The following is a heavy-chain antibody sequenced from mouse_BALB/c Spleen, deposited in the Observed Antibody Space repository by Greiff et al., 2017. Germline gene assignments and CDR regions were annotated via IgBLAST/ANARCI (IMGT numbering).Heavy chain of an antibody. J-gene: IGHJ4*01. Sequence: EVKLMESGGGLVQPGGSLKLSCAASGFTFSSYTMSWVRQTPEKRLEWVAYISNGGGSTYYPDTVKGRFTISRDNAKNTLYLQMSSLKSEDTAMYYCARHARAGAMDYWGQGTSVTVSS. CDR3: ARHARAGAMDY. CDR2: ISNGGGST. CDR1: GFTFSSYT. V-gene: IGHV5-12-2*01. D-gene: IGHD3-1*01.